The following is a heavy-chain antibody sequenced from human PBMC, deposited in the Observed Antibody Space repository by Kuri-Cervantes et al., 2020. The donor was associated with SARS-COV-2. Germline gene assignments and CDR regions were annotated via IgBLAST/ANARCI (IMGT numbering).Heavy chain of an antibody. CDR1: GFTFSSYA. D-gene: IGHD3-22*01. CDR2: ISYDGSNK. Sequence: GESLKISCAASGFTFSSYAMHWVRQAPGKGLEWVAVISYDGSNKYYADSVKGRFTTSRDNSKNTLYLQMNSLRAEDTAVYYCARDRYDSSGWVYFQHWGQGTLVTVSS. V-gene: IGHV3-30-3*01. CDR3: ARDRYDSSGWVYFQH. J-gene: IGHJ1*01.